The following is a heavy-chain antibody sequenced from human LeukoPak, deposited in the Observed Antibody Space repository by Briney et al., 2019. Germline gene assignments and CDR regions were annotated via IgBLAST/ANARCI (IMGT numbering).Heavy chain of an antibody. CDR1: GYTFTSCD. D-gene: IGHD2-2*01. CDR3: ARGPCSSTSCYGVYNWFDP. J-gene: IGHJ5*02. Sequence: ASVKVSCKASGYTFTSCDINWVRQAPGQGLEWMGRIIPIFGTANYAQKFQGRVTITADKSTSTAYMELSSLRSEDTAVYYCARGPCSSTSCYGVYNWFDPWGQGTLVTVSS. V-gene: IGHV1-69*06. CDR2: IIPIFGTA.